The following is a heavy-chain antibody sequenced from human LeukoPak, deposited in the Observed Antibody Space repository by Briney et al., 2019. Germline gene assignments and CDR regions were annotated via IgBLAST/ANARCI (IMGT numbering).Heavy chain of an antibody. J-gene: IGHJ4*02. Sequence: PGGSLRLSCAASGFTFDDYAMHWVRQAPGKGLEWVSLISGDGGSTYYADSVKGRFTISRDNSKNSLYLQMNSLKTEDTALYYCASLWFGELPQDYWGQGTLVTVSS. CDR2: ISGDGGST. CDR3: ASLWFGELPQDY. D-gene: IGHD3-10*01. V-gene: IGHV3-43*02. CDR1: GFTFDDYA.